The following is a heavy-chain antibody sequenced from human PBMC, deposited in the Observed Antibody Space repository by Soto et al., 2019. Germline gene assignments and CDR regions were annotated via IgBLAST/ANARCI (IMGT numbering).Heavy chain of an antibody. CDR2: ILVGGST. V-gene: IGHV3-23*01. Sequence: GSLRLSCAVSGFICSSYDISWVRQAPGKGLEWVSTILVGGSTHYEDSVKGRFAISRDASKNTVYLQMNSLTAGDTAFYYCAKATATSGGAFEIYGQGTMVTVSS. CDR3: AKATATSGGAFEI. J-gene: IGHJ3*02. D-gene: IGHD1-1*01. CDR1: GFICSSYD.